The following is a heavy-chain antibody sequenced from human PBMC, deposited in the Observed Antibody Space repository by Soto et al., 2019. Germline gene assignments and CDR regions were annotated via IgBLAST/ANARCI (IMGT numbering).Heavy chain of an antibody. Sequence: QVQLVQSGAEVQKPGSSVKVSCKASGGTFSSYAISWVRPAPGQGLEWMGGIIPISETTNYAQKFQVRVTINADESQSTAYMELSSLRSEDTAVYYCARSQGSSTSLEIYYYYYYGMDVWGQGTTVTVSS. D-gene: IGHD2-2*01. CDR1: GGTFSSYA. V-gene: IGHV1-69*01. CDR3: ARSQGSSTSLEIYYYYYYGMDV. J-gene: IGHJ6*02. CDR2: IIPISETT.